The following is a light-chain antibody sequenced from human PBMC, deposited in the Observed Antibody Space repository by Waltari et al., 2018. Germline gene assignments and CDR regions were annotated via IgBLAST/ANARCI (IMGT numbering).Light chain of an antibody. Sequence: DLHLTQSPSYLSASVGAKVTITCRASVGISSYLAWYQQKPGKAPKLLIYAASTLQSGVPLRFSGSGSGTEFTLTISSLQPEDFATYYCQQVNTYSWTFGQGTKVEIK. CDR3: QQVNTYSWT. J-gene: IGKJ1*01. CDR1: VGISSY. V-gene: IGKV1-9*01. CDR2: AAS.